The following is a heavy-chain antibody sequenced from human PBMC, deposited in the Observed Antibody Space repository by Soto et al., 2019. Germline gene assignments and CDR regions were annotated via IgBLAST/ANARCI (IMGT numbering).Heavy chain of an antibody. CDR2: IYWDDDK. CDR3: AHSPRGETYFDY. J-gene: IGHJ4*01. CDR1: GFSLSTSGVG. V-gene: IGHV2-5*02. D-gene: IGHD3-10*01. Sequence: QITLKESGPTLVKPTQTLTLTCSFSGFSLSTSGVGVSWIRQPPGKALEWLALIYWDDDKRYSPYLGSRLTISKDTSKTQVVLIMTNMDPVDTATYYCAHSPRGETYFDYWGQGTLVTVSS.